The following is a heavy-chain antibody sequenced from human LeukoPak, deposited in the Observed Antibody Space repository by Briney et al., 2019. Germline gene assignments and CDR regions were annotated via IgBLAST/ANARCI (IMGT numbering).Heavy chain of an antibody. CDR2: IHYSGST. V-gene: IGHV4-59*01. J-gene: IGHJ4*02. D-gene: IGHD6-6*01. CDR1: GASISAYC. Sequence: SETLSLTCTVSGASISAYCWTWIRQPPGEGLEWIGFIHYSGSTYYNPSLKSRLTISLDTSKNQFSLQLSSVTTADTAVYYCVTTSGKSAVDHWGQGTLVTVSS. CDR3: VTTSGKSAVDH.